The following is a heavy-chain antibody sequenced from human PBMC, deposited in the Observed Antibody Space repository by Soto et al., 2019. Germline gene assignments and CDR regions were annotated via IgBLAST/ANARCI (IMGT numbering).Heavy chain of an antibody. CDR1: GGSISTYY. V-gene: IGHV4-59*01. D-gene: IGHD3-10*01. CDR3: ARAFGGYGSGTYYAT. CDR2: IFYSGST. Sequence: SETLSLTCTVSGGSISTYYWSWIRQPPGKGLEWIGYIFYSGSTNYNPSLKSRVTIAVDTSKNQFSLKLSSVTAADTAVYYCARAFGGYGSGTYYATWGQGTLVTVSS. J-gene: IGHJ5*02.